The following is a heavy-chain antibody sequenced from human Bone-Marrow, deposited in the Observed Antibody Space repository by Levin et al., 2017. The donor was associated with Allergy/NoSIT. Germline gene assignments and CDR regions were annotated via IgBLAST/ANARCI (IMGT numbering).Heavy chain of an antibody. D-gene: IGHD3-22*01. V-gene: IGHV3-30*18. CDR1: GFTFSSYG. Sequence: SCAASGFTFSSYGMHWVRQAPGKGLEWVAVISYDGSNKYYADSVKGRFTISRDNSKNTLYLQMNSLRAEDTAVYYCAKGTPYDTLFRTSNSGAFDIWGQGTMVTVSS. J-gene: IGHJ3*02. CDR2: ISYDGSNK. CDR3: AKGTPYDTLFRTSNSGAFDI.